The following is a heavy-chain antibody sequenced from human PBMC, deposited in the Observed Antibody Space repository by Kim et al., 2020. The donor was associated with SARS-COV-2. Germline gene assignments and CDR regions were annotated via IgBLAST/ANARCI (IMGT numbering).Heavy chain of an antibody. CDR2: SNEDGSIT. Sequence: GGSLRLSCAASGFTFSKYWMHWVRQVPGEGLVWVSRSNEDGSITNYADSVSGRFTISRDNAKSTLYLQMNSLGAEDTALYYCARDLSGSDDLWGQGTLV. V-gene: IGHV3-74*01. D-gene: IGHD5-12*01. CDR3: ARDLSGSDDL. J-gene: IGHJ5*02. CDR1: GFTFSKYW.